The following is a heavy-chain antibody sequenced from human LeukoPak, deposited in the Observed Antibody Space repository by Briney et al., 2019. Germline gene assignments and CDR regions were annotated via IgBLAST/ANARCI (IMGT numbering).Heavy chain of an antibody. D-gene: IGHD3-9*01. J-gene: IGHJ6*02. CDR2: ISYDGSNK. Sequence: PGRSLRLSCAASGFTFSGYGMHWVRQAPGKGLEWVAVISYDGSNKYYADSVKGRFTISRDNSKNTLYLQMNSLRAEDTAVYYCARDPANYDILTGYSTRGYYYYGMDVWGQGTTVTVSS. V-gene: IGHV3-30*03. CDR3: ARDPANYDILTGYSTRGYYYYGMDV. CDR1: GFTFSGYG.